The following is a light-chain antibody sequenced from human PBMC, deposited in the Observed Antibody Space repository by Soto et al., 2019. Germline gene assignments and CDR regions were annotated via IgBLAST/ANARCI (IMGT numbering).Light chain of an antibody. J-gene: IGKJ1*01. CDR3: QQYKDYPIT. CDR1: QSINTN. V-gene: IGKV1-5*03. Sequence: DIQMTQSPSTLSASVGDRVTITCQASQSINTNLAWYHQKPGKAPNLLIYMASSLQTGVPSRFSGSGSGTEFTLTISSLQPDDFASYYCQQYKDYPITFGQGTKVDIK. CDR2: MAS.